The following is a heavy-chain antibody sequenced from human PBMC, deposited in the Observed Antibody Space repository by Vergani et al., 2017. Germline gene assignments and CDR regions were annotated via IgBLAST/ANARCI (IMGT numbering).Heavy chain of an antibody. J-gene: IGHJ4*02. CDR1: GVSFRSADYY. CDR2: IYHSGST. CDR3: ARVGPYFHGSKFDY. D-gene: IGHD3-22*01. V-gene: IGHV4-30-4*08. Sequence: QVHLQESGPGLVKSSQTLSLTCTVSGVSFRSADYYWSWNRQAPGKGLEWIGYIYHSGSTSYNPSLKSRVSMSVYTYKNQFSLNLRSVTAADTAIYYCARVGPYFHGSKFDYWGQGSLVTVSS.